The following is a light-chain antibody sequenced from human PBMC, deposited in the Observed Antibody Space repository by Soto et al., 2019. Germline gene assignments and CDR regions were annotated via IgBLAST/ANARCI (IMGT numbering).Light chain of an antibody. CDR2: ATS. J-gene: IGKJ1*01. V-gene: IGKV3-11*01. CDR3: QQYGSSGT. Sequence: EVVLTQSPATLSLSPGEGATLSCRASQSIGNYLAWYQQKPGQAPRLLIYATSNRATGIPARFSGSGSGTDFTLTISSLAPEDFAVYYCQQYGSSGTFGQGTKVEIK. CDR1: QSIGNY.